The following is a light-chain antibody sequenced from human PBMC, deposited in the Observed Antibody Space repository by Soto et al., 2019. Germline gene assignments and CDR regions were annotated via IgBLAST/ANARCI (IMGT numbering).Light chain of an antibody. J-gene: IGLJ3*02. CDR1: SGHSSYV. Sequence: QSVLTQSSSASASLGSSVKLTCTLSSGHSSYVITWHQQQPGKAPRYLMKLEGSGSYNKGSGVPDRFSGSTSGADRYLTISNLQFEDEADYYCETWDIYTRVFGGGTKLTVL. CDR3: ETWDIYTRV. CDR2: LEGSGSY. V-gene: IGLV4-60*02.